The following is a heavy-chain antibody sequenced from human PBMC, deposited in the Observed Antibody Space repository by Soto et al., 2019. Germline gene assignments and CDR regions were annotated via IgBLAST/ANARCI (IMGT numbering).Heavy chain of an antibody. CDR2: IWYDGTQK. D-gene: IGHD4-17*01. V-gene: IGHV3-33*01. J-gene: IGHJ4*02. CDR1: GFTFNIYS. CDR3: ARSGGTTVTGLWHFDS. Sequence: QVQLVESGGGVVQPGRSLRLSCETSGFTFNIYSMHWVRQPPGKGLEWLAAIWYDGTQKYYAESAKGRFTISRDNSKNTLYLGVNSLRAEDTAVYYCARSGGTTVTGLWHFDSWGQGTLVTVSS.